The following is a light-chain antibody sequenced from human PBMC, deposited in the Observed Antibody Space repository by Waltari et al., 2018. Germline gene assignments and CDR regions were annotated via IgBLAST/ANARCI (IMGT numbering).Light chain of an antibody. Sequence: DIVMTQSPDSLPVSLGERATLNCKSSQSVLYNTDNKNYLAWCQQKPGQSPKLLIYWASTRESGVPDRFSGSGSGTDFTLTISGLQADDAAIYFCQQYYDIPVTFGQGTRLEIK. CDR3: QQYYDIPVT. V-gene: IGKV4-1*01. CDR2: WAS. J-gene: IGKJ2*01. CDR1: QSVLYNTDNKNY.